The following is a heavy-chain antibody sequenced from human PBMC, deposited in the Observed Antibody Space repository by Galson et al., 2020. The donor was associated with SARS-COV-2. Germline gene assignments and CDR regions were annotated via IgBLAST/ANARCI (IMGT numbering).Heavy chain of an antibody. CDR3: ARDSAIRFLEWLSPEASYYFDY. D-gene: IGHD3-3*01. CDR1: GFTFSSHW. V-gene: IGHV3-30*03. J-gene: IGHJ4*02. CDR2: ISYDGSNK. Sequence: GGSLRLSCAASGFTFSSHWMHWVRQAPGKGLEWVAVISYDGSNKYYADSVKGRFTISRDNSKNTLYLQMNSLRAEDTAVYYCARDSAIRFLEWLSPEASYYFDYWGQGTLVTVSS.